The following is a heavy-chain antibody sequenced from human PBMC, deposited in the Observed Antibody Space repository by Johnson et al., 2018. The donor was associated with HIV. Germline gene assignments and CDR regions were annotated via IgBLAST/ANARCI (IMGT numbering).Heavy chain of an antibody. CDR3: AIEREFTLCDAFDI. V-gene: IGHV3-7*01. J-gene: IGHJ3*02. D-gene: IGHD2-21*01. CDR2: IKHDGSEK. CDR1: GFTFSSYA. Sequence: VQLVESGGGLVQPGGSLRLSCAASGFTFSSYAMSWVRQAPGKGLEWVANIKHDGSEKYYVDSVKGRFTISRDNAKNSLYLQMNSLRAEDTAVYYCAIEREFTLCDAFDIWGQGTMVTVSS.